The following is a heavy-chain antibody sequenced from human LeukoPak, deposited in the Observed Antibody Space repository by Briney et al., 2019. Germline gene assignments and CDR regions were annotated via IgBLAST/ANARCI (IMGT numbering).Heavy chain of an antibody. Sequence: ASVKVSCKASGYSFTGYYIHWVRQAPGQGREWMGWINPNSGGTKYAQKFQGRLTMTRDTSISTANMELSRLRSDDTAVYYCARERTTVVTLDYYYGMDVWGQGTTVTVSS. D-gene: IGHD4-23*01. CDR1: GYSFTGYY. CDR2: INPNSGGT. CDR3: ARERTTVVTLDYYYGMDV. J-gene: IGHJ6*02. V-gene: IGHV1-2*02.